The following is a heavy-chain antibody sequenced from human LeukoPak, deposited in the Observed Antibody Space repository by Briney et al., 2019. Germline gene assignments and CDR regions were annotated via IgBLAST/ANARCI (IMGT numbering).Heavy chain of an antibody. D-gene: IGHD2-2*01. CDR3: AKEGGGYCSSTSCYMSY. V-gene: IGHV3-23*01. CDR2: NSAGGSYT. CDR1: GFTFSSYV. Sequence: GGSLRLSCAASGFTFSSYVMSWVRQAPGKGLEWVSTNSAGGSYTYDADSVKGRFTISRDNSKNTLYLQMNSLRAEDTAVYYCAKEGGGYCSSTSCYMSYWGQGTLVTVSS. J-gene: IGHJ4*02.